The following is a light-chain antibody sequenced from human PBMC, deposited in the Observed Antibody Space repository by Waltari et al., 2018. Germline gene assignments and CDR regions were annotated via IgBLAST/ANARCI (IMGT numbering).Light chain of an antibody. V-gene: IGKV3-11*01. CDR1: QGVSMY. J-gene: IGKJ4*01. CDR2: DAT. CDR3: QQRSNWPMT. Sequence: EVVLTQSPATLSLSPRDTATLSCRASQGVSMYLAWYQHRPGQGPRLLIYDATNRATGIPARFGGSGSGTDFTLTISSLDPEDFAVYFCQQRSNWPMTFGGGTKVEIK.